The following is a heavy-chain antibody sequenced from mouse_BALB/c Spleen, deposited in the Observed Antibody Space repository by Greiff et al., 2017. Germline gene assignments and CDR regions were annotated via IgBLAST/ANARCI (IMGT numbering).Heavy chain of an antibody. D-gene: IGHD2-14*01. CDR2: ISYSGST. Sequence: EVKLEESGPGLVKPSQSLSLTCTVTGYSITSDYAWNWIRQFPGNKLEWMGYISYSGSTSYNPSLKSRISITRDTSKNQFFLQLNSVTTEDTATYYCAKGVRSAMDYWGQGTSVTVSS. V-gene: IGHV3-2*02. J-gene: IGHJ4*01. CDR3: AKGVRSAMDY. CDR1: GYSITSDYA.